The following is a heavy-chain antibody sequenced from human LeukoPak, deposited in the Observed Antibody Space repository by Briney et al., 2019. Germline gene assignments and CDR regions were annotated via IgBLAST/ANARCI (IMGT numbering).Heavy chain of an antibody. Sequence: PGRSLRLSCAASGFTFSSYAMHWVRQAPGKGLEWVAVISYDGSNKYYADSVKGRFTISRDNSKNTLYLDMNSLRAEDTAQYFCVKHYLRFSDYWGQGTLVTVSS. CDR2: ISYDGSNK. D-gene: IGHD3-10*01. V-gene: IGHV3-30-3*02. CDR1: GFTFSSYA. CDR3: VKHYLRFSDY. J-gene: IGHJ4*02.